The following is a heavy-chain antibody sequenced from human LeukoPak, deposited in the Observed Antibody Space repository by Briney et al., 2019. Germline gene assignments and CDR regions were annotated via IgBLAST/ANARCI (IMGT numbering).Heavy chain of an antibody. Sequence: PGESLRLSCAASGFTFSSYWMSWVRQAPGKGLEWVANIKQDGSEKYYVDSVKGRFTISRDNAKNSLYLQMNSLRAEDTAVYYCARDLRVEDFWSGIYFDYWGQGTLVTVSS. V-gene: IGHV3-7*01. CDR2: IKQDGSEK. CDR3: ARDLRVEDFWSGIYFDY. D-gene: IGHD3-3*01. CDR1: GFTFSSYW. J-gene: IGHJ4*02.